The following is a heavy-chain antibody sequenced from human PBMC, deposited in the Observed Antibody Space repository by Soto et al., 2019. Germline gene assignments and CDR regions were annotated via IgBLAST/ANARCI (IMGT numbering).Heavy chain of an antibody. CDR3: AISAGSSWYFSNWFDP. CDR1: GVSFSGYY. J-gene: IGHJ5*02. V-gene: IGHV4-34*01. D-gene: IGHD6-13*01. Sequence: PSDTLSLTCAVYGVSFSGYYWSWSLQPPGKGLEWIGEINHSGSTSYNPSLKSRVTISVDTSKNQFSLKLSSVTAADTAVYYCAISAGSSWYFSNWFDPWGQGTLVTVSS. CDR2: INHSGST.